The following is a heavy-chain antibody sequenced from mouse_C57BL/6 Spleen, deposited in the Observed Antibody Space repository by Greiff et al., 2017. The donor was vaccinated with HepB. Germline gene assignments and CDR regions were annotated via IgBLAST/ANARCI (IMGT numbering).Heavy chain of an antibody. J-gene: IGHJ3*01. CDR1: GYTFTDYE. V-gene: IGHV1-15*01. Sequence: QVHVKQSGAELVRPGASVTLSCKASGYTFTDYEMHWVKQTPVHGLEWIGAIDPETGGTAYNQKFKGKAILTADKSSSTAYMELRSLTSEDSAVYYCTYDYDGGFAYWGQGTLVTVSA. CDR2: IDPETGGT. CDR3: TYDYDGGFAY. D-gene: IGHD2-4*01.